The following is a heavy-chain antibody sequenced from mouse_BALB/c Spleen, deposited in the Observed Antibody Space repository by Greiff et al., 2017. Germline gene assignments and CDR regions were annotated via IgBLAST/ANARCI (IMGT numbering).Heavy chain of an antibody. D-gene: IGHD2-1*01. Sequence: EVQGVESGGGLVQPGGSLRLSCATSGFTFTDYYMSWVRQPPGKALEWLGFIRNKANGYTTEYSASVKGRFTISRDNSQSILYLQMNTLRAEDSATYYCARDYGNYWYFDVWGAGTTVTVSS. CDR1: GFTFTDYY. V-gene: IGHV7-3*02. CDR3: ARDYGNYWYFDV. J-gene: IGHJ1*01. CDR2: IRNKANGYTT.